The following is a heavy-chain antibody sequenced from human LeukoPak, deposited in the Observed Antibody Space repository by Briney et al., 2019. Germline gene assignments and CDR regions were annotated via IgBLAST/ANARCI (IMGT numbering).Heavy chain of an antibody. CDR2: IYYSGST. CDR3: ARFTKWELPFDY. CDR1: GGSIRSSNLY. J-gene: IGHJ4*02. Sequence: PSETLSLTCAVSGGSIRSSNLYWGWIRQPPGKGLEWIGSIYYSGSTYYNPSLKSRVTISVDTSKNQFSLKLSSVTAADTAVYYCARFTKWELPFDYWGQGTLVTVSS. D-gene: IGHD1-26*01. V-gene: IGHV4-39*07.